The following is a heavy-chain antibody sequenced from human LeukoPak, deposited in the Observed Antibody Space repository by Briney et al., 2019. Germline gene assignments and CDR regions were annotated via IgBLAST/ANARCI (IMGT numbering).Heavy chain of an antibody. CDR2: IYPGDSDT. V-gene: IGHV5-51*01. J-gene: IGHJ4*02. D-gene: IGHD2-2*02. Sequence: GESLKISCKGSGYSFTRYWIGWVRQMPGKGLERMGIIYPGDSDTRYSPSFQGQVTISADKSISTAYLQWSSLKASDTAMYYCAIKRGCSSTSCYTFDYWGQGTLVTVSS. CDR3: AIKRGCSSTSCYTFDY. CDR1: GYSFTRYW.